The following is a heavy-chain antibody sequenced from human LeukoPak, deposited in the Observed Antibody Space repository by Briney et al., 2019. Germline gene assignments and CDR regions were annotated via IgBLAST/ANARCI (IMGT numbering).Heavy chain of an antibody. CDR3: ARDLTSGTAFDY. Sequence: ASVKVSCTASGYTFTSYYMHWVRQAPGQALEWMGIINPSGGSTSYAQKFQGRVTMTRDTSTSTVYMELSSLRSEDTAVYYCARDLTSGTAFDYWGQGTLVTVSS. J-gene: IGHJ4*02. CDR2: INPSGGST. CDR1: GYTFTSYY. D-gene: IGHD1-26*01. V-gene: IGHV1-46*01.